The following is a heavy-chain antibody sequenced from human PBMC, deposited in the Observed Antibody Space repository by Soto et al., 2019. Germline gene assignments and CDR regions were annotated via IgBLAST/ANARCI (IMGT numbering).Heavy chain of an antibody. J-gene: IGHJ6*02. CDR2: INTAGSTK. V-gene: IGHV3-48*03. Sequence: XGSLRLSCAASGFTFSNFEMHWVRQAPGKGLEWVSYINTAGSTKYYAESVKGRFTISRDNARNSLFLQMNSLRAEDTAVYYCARAECSSPDCLKAYYSYGLDVWGQGSTVTVSS. CDR1: GFTFSNFE. D-gene: IGHD3-9*01. CDR3: ARAECSSPDCLKAYYSYGLDV.